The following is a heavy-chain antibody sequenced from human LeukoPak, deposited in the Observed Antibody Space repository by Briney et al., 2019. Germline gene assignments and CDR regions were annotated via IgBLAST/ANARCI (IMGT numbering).Heavy chain of an antibody. V-gene: IGHV3-21*01. CDR2: ISSSGTFI. Sequence: GGSLRLSCAASGFTFNNYWMHWVRQAPGKGLVWVSYISSSGTFIYYADSVKGRFTVSRDNAKNLLFLQMDSLRVEDTAVYYCARDPGVPAAPLDYWGLGTLVTVSS. J-gene: IGHJ4*02. D-gene: IGHD2-2*01. CDR1: GFTFNNYW. CDR3: ARDPGVPAAPLDY.